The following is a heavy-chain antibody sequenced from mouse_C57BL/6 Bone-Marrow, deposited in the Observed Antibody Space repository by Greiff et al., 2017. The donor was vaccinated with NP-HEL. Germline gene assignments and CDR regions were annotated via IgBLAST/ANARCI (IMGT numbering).Heavy chain of an antibody. CDR1: GYTFTSYW. Sequence: QVQLQQPGAELVMPGASVKLSCKASGYTFTSYWMHWVKQRPGQGLEWIGELDPSDSYTNYNQKFKGKSTLTVDKSSSTAYMQLSSLTSEDSAVYYCARGSNYEYFDVWGTGTTVTVSS. CDR2: LDPSDSYT. D-gene: IGHD2-5*01. J-gene: IGHJ1*03. CDR3: ARGSNYEYFDV. V-gene: IGHV1-69*01.